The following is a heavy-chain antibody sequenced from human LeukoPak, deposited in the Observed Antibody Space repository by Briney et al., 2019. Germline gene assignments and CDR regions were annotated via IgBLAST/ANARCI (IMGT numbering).Heavy chain of an antibody. J-gene: IGHJ4*02. CDR2: INPNSGGT. CDR3: ARGPYYGAGRRGYYFDS. D-gene: IGHD3-10*01. Sequence: GASVKVSCKASGYTFTGYYMHWVRQAPGQGLEWMGWINPNSGGTNYAQTFQGRVTMTTYTSISTAYMELSRLRSDDTAVYSCARGPYYGAGRRGYYFDSWGQGTLFTVSS. CDR1: GYTFTGYY. V-gene: IGHV1-2*02.